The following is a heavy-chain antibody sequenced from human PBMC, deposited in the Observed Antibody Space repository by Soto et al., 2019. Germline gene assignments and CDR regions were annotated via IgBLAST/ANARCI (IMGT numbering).Heavy chain of an antibody. CDR2: ISSSSSDT. J-gene: IGHJ4*02. V-gene: IGHV3-11*05. D-gene: IGHD3-9*01. CDR1: GFPFSDYY. Sequence: QVQLVESGGDLVKPGGSLRLSCAASGFPFSDYYMSWIRQAPGKGLEWVSSISSSSSDTNYAQSVKGRFTISRDNAKNSLHLQMNSLSAEYTAVYYCARRRPTGYYNYWGQGTLVTVSA. CDR3: ARRRPTGYYNY.